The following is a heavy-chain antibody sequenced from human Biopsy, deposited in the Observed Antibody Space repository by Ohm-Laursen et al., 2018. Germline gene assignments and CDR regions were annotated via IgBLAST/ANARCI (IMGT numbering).Heavy chain of an antibody. Sequence: SETLSLTCTVSGDSIARYYWTWIRQSSGKGLEWIAYIYYSGRPNYNPSLKGRVVISVERSRKQFFLKLTSATAADTAIYYWARVDRYNFDHYIMDAWGRGTTVTVSS. V-gene: IGHV4-59*01. J-gene: IGHJ6*02. CDR1: GDSIARYY. CDR2: IYYSGRP. D-gene: IGHD1-20*01. CDR3: ARVDRYNFDHYIMDA.